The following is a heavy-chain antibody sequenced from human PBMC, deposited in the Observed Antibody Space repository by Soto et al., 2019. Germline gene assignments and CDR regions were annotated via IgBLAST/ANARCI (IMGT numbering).Heavy chain of an antibody. V-gene: IGHV4-59*08. Sequence: QVQLQESGPGLVKPSETLSLTCTVSGGSISSYYWSWIRQPPGKGLEWIGYIYYSGSTTYNPSLKSRVTISVDTSKTQFSLKLSSVTAADTAVYYCARFTWYFDLWGRGTLVTVSS. CDR3: ARFTWYFDL. J-gene: IGHJ2*01. CDR2: IYYSGST. CDR1: GGSISSYY.